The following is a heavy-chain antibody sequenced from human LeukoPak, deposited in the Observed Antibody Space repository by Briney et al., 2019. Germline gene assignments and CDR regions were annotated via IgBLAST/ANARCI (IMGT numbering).Heavy chain of an antibody. CDR1: GYTFTVYY. Sequence: VASVKVSCKASGYTFTVYYMHWVRQAPGQALEGMGWLDPNSGGTKYAQKFRGRVSMTGDTSISTAYMALSSLRSDDTAVYYCARDSRWLQGQHNWGQGTLVTVSS. CDR3: ARDSRWLQGQHN. D-gene: IGHD5-24*01. V-gene: IGHV1-2*02. CDR2: LDPNSGGT. J-gene: IGHJ4*02.